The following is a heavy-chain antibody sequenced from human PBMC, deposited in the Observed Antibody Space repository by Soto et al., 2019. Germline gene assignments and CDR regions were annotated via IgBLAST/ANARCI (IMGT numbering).Heavy chain of an antibody. D-gene: IGHD2-2*01. CDR3: ARQDCSSTSCYLVSDWFDP. Sequence: QLLESGPGLVKPSETLSLTCTVSGGSISSSSYYWGWIRQPPGKGLEWIGSIYYSGSTYYNPSLKSRVTISVDTSKNQFSLKLSSVTAADTAVYYCARQDCSSTSCYLVSDWFDPWGQGTLVTVSS. J-gene: IGHJ5*02. V-gene: IGHV4-39*01. CDR1: GGSISSSSYY. CDR2: IYYSGST.